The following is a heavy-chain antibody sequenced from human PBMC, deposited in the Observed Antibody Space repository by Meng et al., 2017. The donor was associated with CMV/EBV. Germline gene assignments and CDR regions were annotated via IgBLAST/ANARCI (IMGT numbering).Heavy chain of an antibody. CDR2: IYYSGST. Sequence: SETLSLTCTVSGGSVSSGSYYWSWIRQPPGKGLEWIGYIYYSGSTYYNPSLKSRVTISVDTSKNQFSLKLSSVTAADTAVYYCARDQMVRGVYYYYYGMDVWGQGTTVTVSS. CDR1: GGSVSSGSYY. J-gene: IGHJ6*02. CDR3: ARDQMVRGVYYYYYGMDV. D-gene: IGHD3-10*01. V-gene: IGHV4-61*01.